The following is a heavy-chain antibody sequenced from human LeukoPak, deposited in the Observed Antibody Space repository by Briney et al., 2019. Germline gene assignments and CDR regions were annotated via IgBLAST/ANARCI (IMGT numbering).Heavy chain of an antibody. CDR1: GGTFSSYA. D-gene: IGHD2-15*01. CDR3: ARVDSSGGSCLIDY. CDR2: IIPIFGTA. Sequence: ASVKVSCKASGGTFSSYAISWVRQAPGQGLEWMGGIIPIFGTANYAQKFQGRVTITADESTSTAYMELSSLRSEDTAVYYCARVDSSGGSCLIDYWGQGTLVTVSS. V-gene: IGHV1-69*13. J-gene: IGHJ4*02.